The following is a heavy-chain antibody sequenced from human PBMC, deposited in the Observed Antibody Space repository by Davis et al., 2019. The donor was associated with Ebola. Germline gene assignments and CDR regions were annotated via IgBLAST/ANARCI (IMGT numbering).Heavy chain of an antibody. D-gene: IGHD6-13*01. CDR1: GGSISSYY. V-gene: IGHV4-59*04. J-gene: IGHJ4*02. CDR3: ARRGGYFDY. Sequence: MPSETLSLTCTVSGGSISSYYWSWIRQPPGKGLEWIGYIYYSGSTYYNPSLKSRVTISVDTSKNQFSLKLSSVTAADTAVYYCARRGGYFDYWGQGTLVTVSS. CDR2: IYYSGST.